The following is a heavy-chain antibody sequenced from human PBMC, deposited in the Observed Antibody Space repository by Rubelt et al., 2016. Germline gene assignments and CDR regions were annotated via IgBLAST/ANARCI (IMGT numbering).Heavy chain of an antibody. D-gene: IGHD4-17*01. V-gene: IGHV4-4*02. CDR1: GGSISSSNW. J-gene: IGHJ4*02. Sequence: QLQLQESGPGLVKPSETLSLTCDVSGGSISSSNWWSWVRQPPGKGLEWIGEIYHSGSTNYNPSPKSWVTISVDRSSNQVSSKRSSGTAADTAVYYCARRATVTTEARDDYWGQGTLVTVSS. CDR3: ARRATVTTEARDDY. CDR2: IYHSGST.